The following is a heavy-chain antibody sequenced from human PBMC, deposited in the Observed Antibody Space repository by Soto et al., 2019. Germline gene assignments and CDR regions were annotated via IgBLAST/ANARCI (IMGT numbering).Heavy chain of an antibody. CDR3: AKGNSWSPALVLDI. D-gene: IGHD1-7*01. V-gene: IGHV3-23*01. CDR1: GFTFSSYA. J-gene: IGHJ3*02. CDR2: ISGSGCST. Sequence: GGSLRLSCAASGFTFSSYAMNWVRQAPGKGLERVSAISGSGCSTYYAVSVKGRFTISRDISKTTLYLQMNSLRAEDSAVYYCAKGNSWSPALVLDIWGQGTMVTVSS.